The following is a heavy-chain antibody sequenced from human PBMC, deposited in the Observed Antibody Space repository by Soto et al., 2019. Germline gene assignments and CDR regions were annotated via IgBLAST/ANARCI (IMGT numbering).Heavy chain of an antibody. Sequence: QVQLVESGGGVVQPGRFLRLSCAASGFIFSSYGMHWVRQAPGKGLEWVAVIWYDGSHTYYADTVKGRFTISRDNSNNTVYLEMDSLRGEDTAVYYCARDLGGGYNNEGYFDYWGQGALVTVSS. V-gene: IGHV3-33*01. J-gene: IGHJ4*02. CDR2: IWYDGSHT. D-gene: IGHD3-16*01. CDR3: ARDLGGGYNNEGYFDY. CDR1: GFIFSSYG.